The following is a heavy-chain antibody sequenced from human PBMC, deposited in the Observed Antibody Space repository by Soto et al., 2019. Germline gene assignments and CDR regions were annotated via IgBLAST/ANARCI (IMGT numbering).Heavy chain of an antibody. CDR1: GGTFSSCA. CDR2: IIPIFGTA. J-gene: IGHJ6*02. Sequence: SVKVSCKASGGTFSSCAISCVRQAPGQGLEWMGGIIPIFGTANYAQKFQGRVTITADESTSTAYMEPSSLRSEDTAVYYCTQQLVRTLSYYYYYGMDVWGQGTTVTVSS. CDR3: TQQLVRTLSYYYYYGMDV. V-gene: IGHV1-69*13. D-gene: IGHD6-13*01.